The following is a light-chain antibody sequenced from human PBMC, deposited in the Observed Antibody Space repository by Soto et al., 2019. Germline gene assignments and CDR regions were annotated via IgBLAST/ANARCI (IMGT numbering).Light chain of an antibody. Sequence: EIVMTQSPATLSVSPGERANLSCRASQSVFSSLAWYQQKPGQAPRLLIYGAATRATGIPARFSGSGSGTEFTLTISSLQSEDFAVYYCQHYHNWPAFGQGTKVEIK. CDR1: QSVFSS. J-gene: IGKJ1*01. V-gene: IGKV3-15*01. CDR2: GAA. CDR3: QHYHNWPA.